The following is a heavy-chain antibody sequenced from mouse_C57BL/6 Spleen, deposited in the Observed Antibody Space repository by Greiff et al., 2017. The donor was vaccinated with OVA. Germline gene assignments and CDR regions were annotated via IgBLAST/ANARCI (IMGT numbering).Heavy chain of an antibody. J-gene: IGHJ2*01. V-gene: IGHV5-16*01. CDR1: GFTFSDYY. CDR2: INYDGSST. Sequence: EVQRVESEGGLVQPGSSMKLSCTASGFTFSDYYMAWVRQVPEKGLEWVANINYDGSSTYYLDSLKSRFIISRDNAKNILYLQMSSLKSEDTATYYCARRTGSYFDYWGQGTTLTVSS. D-gene: IGHD4-1*01. CDR3: ARRTGSYFDY.